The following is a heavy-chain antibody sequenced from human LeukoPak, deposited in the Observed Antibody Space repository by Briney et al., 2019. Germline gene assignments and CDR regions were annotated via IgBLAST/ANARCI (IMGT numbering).Heavy chain of an antibody. D-gene: IGHD3-3*01. CDR2: INSDGSTT. CDR3: AKARFSGMGGILS. J-gene: IGHJ3*01. Sequence: GGSLRLSCAASGFTFSRYWMHWVRQAPGKGLVWVARINSDGSTTSGADSVKGRFTISRDNAKNTQYLQMNSLRAEDTAVYYCAKARFSGMGGILSWGQGTMLTVSS. CDR1: GFTFSRYW. V-gene: IGHV3-74*01.